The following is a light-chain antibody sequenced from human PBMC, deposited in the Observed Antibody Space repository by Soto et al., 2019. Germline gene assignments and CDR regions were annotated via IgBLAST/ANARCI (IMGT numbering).Light chain of an antibody. CDR1: SSDVGAYNY. Sequence: QSALTQPASVSGSPGQSITISCTGTSSDVGAYNYVSWYQLHPGKAPKLMIYEVSNRPSGVSNRFSGSKSGNTASLTISGLQAEDEADYYCCSYTGSITWVFGGGTKVTVL. V-gene: IGLV2-14*01. CDR2: EVS. J-gene: IGLJ3*02. CDR3: CSYTGSITWV.